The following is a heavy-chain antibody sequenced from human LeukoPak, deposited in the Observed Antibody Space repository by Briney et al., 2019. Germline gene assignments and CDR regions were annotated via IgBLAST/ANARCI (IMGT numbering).Heavy chain of an antibody. D-gene: IGHD5-24*01. J-gene: IGHJ4*02. CDR1: GGSISSGDYY. CDR2: IYYSGST. Sequence: SETLSLTCTVSGGSISSGDYYWSWIRQPPGKGLEWIGYIYYSGSTYYNPSLKSRLTISVDTSKNQFSLKLSSVAAADTAVYYCARKRRDGYNLGYFDYWGQGTLVTVSS. CDR3: ARKRRDGYNLGYFDY. V-gene: IGHV4-30-4*08.